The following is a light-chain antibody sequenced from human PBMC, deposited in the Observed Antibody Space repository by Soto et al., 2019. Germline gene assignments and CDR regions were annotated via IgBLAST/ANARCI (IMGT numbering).Light chain of an antibody. Sequence: EIVLTQSPGTLSLSQGERATLSCRASQSVRSSYLAWYQQKPGQAPRLLIYGASSRATGIPDSFSGSGYGRDFTLTIIRQEPEDVAVYYGRQYDSSPLDTFGQGTKLEIK. J-gene: IGKJ2*01. CDR3: RQYDSSPLDT. CDR1: QSVRSSY. V-gene: IGKV3-20*01. CDR2: GAS.